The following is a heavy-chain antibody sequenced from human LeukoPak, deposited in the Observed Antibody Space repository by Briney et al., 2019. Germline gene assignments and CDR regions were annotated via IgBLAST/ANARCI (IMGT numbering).Heavy chain of an antibody. J-gene: IGHJ4*02. CDR2: INPNSGGT. CDR3: ARSPPQRMELRYDY. CDR1: GYTFTGYY. D-gene: IGHD1-7*01. V-gene: IGHV1-2*02. Sequence: ASVKVSCKASGYTFTGYYMHCVRQAPGQRLEWMGWINPNSGGTNYAQKFQGRVTMTRDTSISTAYMELSRLRSDDTAVYYCARSPPQRMELRYDYWGQGTLVTVSS.